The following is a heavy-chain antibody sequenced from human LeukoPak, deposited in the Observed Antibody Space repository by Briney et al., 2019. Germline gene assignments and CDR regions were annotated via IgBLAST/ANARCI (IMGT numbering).Heavy chain of an antibody. Sequence: GGSLRLSCAASGFTFSDYYMSWIRQTPGKGLEWISYIHSRGSTTYYADSVKGRFTISRDNSKNTLYLQMNSLRAEDTAVYYCSRSRPKFKDFDYWGQGTLVTVSS. CDR2: IHSRGSTT. V-gene: IGHV3-11*04. CDR3: SRSRPKFKDFDY. CDR1: GFTFSDYY. J-gene: IGHJ4*02.